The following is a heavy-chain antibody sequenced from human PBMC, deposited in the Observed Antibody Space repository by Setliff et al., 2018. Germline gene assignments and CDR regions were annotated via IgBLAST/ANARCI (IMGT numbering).Heavy chain of an antibody. V-gene: IGHV3-30*04. CDR1: GFTFSSYA. CDR2: ISYDGSNK. Sequence: GGSLRLSCAASGFTFSSYAMHWVRQAPGKGLEWVAVISYDGSNKYYADSVKGRFTISRGNSKNTLYLQMNSLRAEDTAVYYCARSRLRFLEWLLYPTGFDYWGQGTLVTVSS. J-gene: IGHJ4*02. CDR3: ARSRLRFLEWLLYPTGFDY. D-gene: IGHD3-3*01.